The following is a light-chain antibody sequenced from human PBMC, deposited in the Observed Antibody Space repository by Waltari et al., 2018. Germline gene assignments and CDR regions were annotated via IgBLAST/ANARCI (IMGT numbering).Light chain of an antibody. CDR3: AEWDGGLNAL. CDR2: MNN. Sequence: QSVLTQPPSASGTPGHRVTISCSGSSADIGRNTVNWNQHLPGTSPTLLIYMNNHGPSGVPDRFSGSKSGTSAALAISGLQSGDEADYYWAEWDGGLNALFGGGTKLTVL. CDR1: SADIGRNT. V-gene: IGLV1-44*01. J-gene: IGLJ2*01.